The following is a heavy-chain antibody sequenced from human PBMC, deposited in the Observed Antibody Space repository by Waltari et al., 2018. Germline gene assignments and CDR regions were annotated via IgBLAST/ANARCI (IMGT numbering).Heavy chain of an antibody. Sequence: EVQLVESGGGLVQPGGSLRLSCAASGFTFSNYWMNWLRQAPGKGLEWVANVQHDGTEKYYLDSGKGRFTISRDNSKNTLYLQMNSLRAEDTAVYYCARDMIAAAGTSPAYWGQGTLVTVSS. J-gene: IGHJ4*02. CDR1: GFTFSNYW. V-gene: IGHV3-7*01. D-gene: IGHD6-13*01. CDR3: ARDMIAAAGTSPAY. CDR2: VQHDGTEK.